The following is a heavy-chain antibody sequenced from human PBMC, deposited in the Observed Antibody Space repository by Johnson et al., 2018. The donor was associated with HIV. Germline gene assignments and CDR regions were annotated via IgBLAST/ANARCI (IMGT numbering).Heavy chain of an antibody. CDR3: AKDMERWLLTSAFDI. Sequence: VQLVESGGVVVQPGGSLRLSCAASGFTFDDYAMHWVRQAPGKGLEWVSAISGSGGSTYYADSVKGRFTISRDNAKNSLYLQMNSLRAEDTALYYCAKDMERWLLTSAFDIWGQGTMVTVSS. CDR2: ISGSGGST. CDR1: GFTFDDYA. D-gene: IGHD5-24*01. V-gene: IGHV3-43D*04. J-gene: IGHJ3*02.